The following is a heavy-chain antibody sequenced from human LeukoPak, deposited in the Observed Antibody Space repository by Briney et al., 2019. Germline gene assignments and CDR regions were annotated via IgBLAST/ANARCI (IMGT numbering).Heavy chain of an antibody. J-gene: IGHJ6*03. CDR2: IYPGDSDT. V-gene: IGHV5-51*01. CDR3: ARHLVVVTATSYYYYMDV. Sequence: GESLKISCKGSGYSFASYWIGWVRQMPGKGLEWMGIIYPGDSDTTYSPSFQGQVTISADKSINTAYLQWSSLKASDTAMYYCARHLVVVTATSYYYYMDVWGKGTTVTISS. D-gene: IGHD2-15*01. CDR1: GYSFASYW.